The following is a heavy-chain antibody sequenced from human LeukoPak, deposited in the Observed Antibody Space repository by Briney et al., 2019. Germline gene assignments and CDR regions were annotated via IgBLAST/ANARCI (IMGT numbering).Heavy chain of an antibody. J-gene: IGHJ6*02. CDR2: IYTSGST. V-gene: IGHV4-4*07. Sequence: PSETLSLTCTVSGGSITTYFWSWIRQPAGMGLEWIGRIYTSGSTTYNPSPKSRVTMSVETSKNQFSLKLSSVTAADTAVYFCARDRVESSGYYYYYGMDVWGQGTTVTVSS. D-gene: IGHD3-22*01. CDR3: ARDRVESSGYYYYYGMDV. CDR1: GGSITTYF.